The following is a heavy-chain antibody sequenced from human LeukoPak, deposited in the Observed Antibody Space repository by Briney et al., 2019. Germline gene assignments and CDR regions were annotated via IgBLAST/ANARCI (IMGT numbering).Heavy chain of an antibody. CDR1: GFTFSSYG. CDR3: AKDPLRVGALTFWYYYYGMDV. Sequence: PGGSLGLSCAPSGFTFSSYGMHCVRQAPGKGLEWVAVISYDASNKYYADSVKGRFTISRDNSKNTLYLQMNSLRAEDTAVYYCAKDPLRVGALTFWYYYYGMDVWGQGTTVTVSS. V-gene: IGHV3-30*18. D-gene: IGHD1-26*01. J-gene: IGHJ6*02. CDR2: ISYDASNK.